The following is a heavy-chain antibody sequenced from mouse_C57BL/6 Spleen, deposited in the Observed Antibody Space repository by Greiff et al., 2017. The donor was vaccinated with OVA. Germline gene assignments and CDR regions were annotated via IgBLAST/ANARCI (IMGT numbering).Heavy chain of an antibody. CDR2: IYPGDGDT. J-gene: IGHJ2*01. CDR1: GYAFSSSW. D-gene: IGHD2-1*01. Sequence: VQLQESGPELVKPGASVKISCKASGYAFSSSWMTWVKQRPGKGLEWIGRIYPGDGDTNYNGKFKGKATLTADKSSSTAYMQLSSLTSEDSAVYFCARDYGNYGGVFDYWGQGTTLTVSS. V-gene: IGHV1-82*01. CDR3: ARDYGNYGGVFDY.